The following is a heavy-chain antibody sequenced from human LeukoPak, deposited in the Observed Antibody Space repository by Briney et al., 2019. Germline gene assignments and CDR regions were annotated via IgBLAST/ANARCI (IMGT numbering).Heavy chain of an antibody. J-gene: IGHJ4*02. Sequence: GGSLRLSCAASGFTFSSYAMTWVRQAPGKGLEWVSVIGRYGGDIQCADSVKGRFTISRDNSKNTLYLQMNSLRAEDTAVYYCAKYAPPTTVVTRFFDYWGQGTLVTVSS. D-gene: IGHD4-23*01. V-gene: IGHV3-23*01. CDR3: AKYAPPTTVVTRFFDY. CDR2: IGRYGGDI. CDR1: GFTFSSYA.